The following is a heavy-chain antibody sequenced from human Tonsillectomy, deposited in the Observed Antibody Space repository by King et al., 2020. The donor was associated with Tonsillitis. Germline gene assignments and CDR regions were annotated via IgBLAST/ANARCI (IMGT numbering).Heavy chain of an antibody. CDR1: GFTFSSYG. D-gene: IGHD3-10*01. J-gene: IGHJ4*02. CDR3: ARDSGSGTYSYFDY. CDR2: IWYDGSNK. V-gene: IGHV3-33*08. Sequence: VQLVESGGGVVQPGRSVRLSCAASGFTFSSYGMHWVRQAPGKGLEWVAVIWYDGSNKYYADSVKGRLTISRDKSKNTLFLQMNSLRAEDTAVYYCARDSGSGTYSYFDYWGQGTLVTVSS.